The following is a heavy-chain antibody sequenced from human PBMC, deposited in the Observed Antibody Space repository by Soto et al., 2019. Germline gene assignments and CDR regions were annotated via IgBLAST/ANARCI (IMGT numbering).Heavy chain of an antibody. CDR1: GGTFNFYS. J-gene: IGHJ4*02. CDR3: ATNYGSGSAHFDY. D-gene: IGHD3-10*01. V-gene: IGHV1-69*02. CDR2: VIPMDGMS. Sequence: QVQLAQSGAEVKKPGSSVKVSCTASGGTFNFYSISWVRQAPGQGLEWVGRVIPMDGMSEYAQKFQGRVTITADKSTSTAYMNLRSLRSEDTAVYYCATNYGSGSAHFDYWGQGTLVTVSS.